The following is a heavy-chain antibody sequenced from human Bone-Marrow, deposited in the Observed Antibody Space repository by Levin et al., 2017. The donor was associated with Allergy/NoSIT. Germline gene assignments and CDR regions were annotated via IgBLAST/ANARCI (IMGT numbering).Heavy chain of an antibody. CDR3: ARGYYDSTGYYYPRPRGAFAI. V-gene: IGHV1-2*02. J-gene: IGHJ3*02. CDR2: ILPGSGDT. Sequence: ASVKVSCKTSGYTFSGYYLHWVRQAPGQGLEWMGWILPGSGDTDYAQSFQGRVTLTTDTSISTAYMELNDLRSDDTAVSYCARGYYDSTGYYYPRPRGAFAIWGQGTMVTVSS. CDR1: GYTFSGYY. D-gene: IGHD3-22*01.